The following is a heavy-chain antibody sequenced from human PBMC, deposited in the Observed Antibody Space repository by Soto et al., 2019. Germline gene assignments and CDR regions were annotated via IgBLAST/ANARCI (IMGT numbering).Heavy chain of an antibody. CDR2: TYYRSKWYN. D-gene: IGHD3-3*01. V-gene: IGHV6-1*01. Sequence: SQTPTLICATSGDGASSNSASSNWIRQSPSRGLELRGRTYYRSKWYNDYAVSVKSRITIDPDTSKNQFSLQLSSVTAADTAVYYCARSGITIFGVVTRPRVYGMDVWGQGTTVTVSS. CDR1: GDGASSNSAS. CDR3: ARSGITIFGVVTRPRVYGMDV. J-gene: IGHJ6*02.